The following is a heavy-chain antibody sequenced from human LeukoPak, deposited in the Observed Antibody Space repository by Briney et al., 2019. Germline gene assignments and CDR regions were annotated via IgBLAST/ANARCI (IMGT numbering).Heavy chain of an antibody. J-gene: IGHJ4*02. Sequence: GRSLRLSCAVSGFTFRNYGMHWVRQAPGKGLEWVAVIWYDGSNKYYADSVKGRFTISRDNSLYLQMNSLRAEDTAVYYCARWGGTYEYYFDYWGQGTLVTVSS. CDR1: GFTFRNYG. V-gene: IGHV3-33*01. CDR3: ARWGGTYEYYFDY. CDR2: IWYDGSNK. D-gene: IGHD1-26*01.